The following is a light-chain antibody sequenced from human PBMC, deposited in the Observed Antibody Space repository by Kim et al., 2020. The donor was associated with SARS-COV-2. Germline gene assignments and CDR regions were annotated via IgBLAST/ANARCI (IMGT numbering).Light chain of an antibody. J-gene: IGKJ5*01. V-gene: IGKV1-5*03. CDR3: QQYDSNPIT. CDR1: QSISNW. CDR2: AAS. Sequence: DIQMTQSPSTLSASVGDRVTITCRASQSISNWLAWYQQKPGKAPNLLIYAASNLESGVPLRFSGSGSGTEFTLTISSLQPDDFATYYCQQYDSNPITFGQGTRLEI.